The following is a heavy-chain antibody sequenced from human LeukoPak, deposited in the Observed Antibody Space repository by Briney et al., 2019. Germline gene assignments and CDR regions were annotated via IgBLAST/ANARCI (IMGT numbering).Heavy chain of an antibody. CDR1: GFTFTSYS. V-gene: IGHV3-21*01. J-gene: IGHJ3*02. Sequence: GGSLRLSCAASGFTFTSYSMNWVRQAPGKGLEWVSSISSSSSYISYADSVKGRFTISRDNAKNSLYLQMNSLRAEDTAVYYCARPKGFVDIWGQGTMVTVSS. CDR3: ARPKGFVDI. CDR2: ISSSSSYI.